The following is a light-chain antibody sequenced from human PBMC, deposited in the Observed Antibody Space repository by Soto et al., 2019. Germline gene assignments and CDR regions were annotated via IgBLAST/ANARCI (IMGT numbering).Light chain of an antibody. V-gene: IGKV1-5*01. J-gene: IGKJ2*03. Sequence: DIQMTQSPSTLSASVGDRVTITCRASQSISSWLAWYQQKPGKAPKLLIYDASSLESGVPSRFSGSGSGTEFTLTISSLQPDDFATYYCQQYNSIFRSFGQGTKLEIK. CDR2: DAS. CDR3: QQYNSIFRS. CDR1: QSISSW.